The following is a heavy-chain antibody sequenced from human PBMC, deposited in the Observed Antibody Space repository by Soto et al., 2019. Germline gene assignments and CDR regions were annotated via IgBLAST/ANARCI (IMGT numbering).Heavy chain of an antibody. CDR1: GGSFSGYY. Sequence: SETLSLTCAVYGGSFSGYYWSWIRQPPGKGLEWIGEINHSGSTNYNPSLKSRVTISVDTSKNQFSLKLSSVTAADTAVYYCARGPIAARRDPFDYWGQGTLVTVSS. V-gene: IGHV4-34*01. CDR2: INHSGST. D-gene: IGHD6-6*01. J-gene: IGHJ4*02. CDR3: ARGPIAARRDPFDY.